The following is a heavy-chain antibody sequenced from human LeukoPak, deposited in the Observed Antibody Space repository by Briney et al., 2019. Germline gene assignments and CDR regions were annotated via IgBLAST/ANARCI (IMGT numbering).Heavy chain of an antibody. Sequence: GGSLRLSCAASGFTFSSYGMSWVRQAPGKGLEWVSAISGSGGSTYYADSVKGRFTISRDNSKNTLYLQMNSLRAEDTAVYYCAKGPYYYDSSGYPFDYWGQGTLVTVSS. CDR1: GFTFSSYG. V-gene: IGHV3-23*01. CDR2: ISGSGGST. D-gene: IGHD3-22*01. J-gene: IGHJ4*02. CDR3: AKGPYYYDSSGYPFDY.